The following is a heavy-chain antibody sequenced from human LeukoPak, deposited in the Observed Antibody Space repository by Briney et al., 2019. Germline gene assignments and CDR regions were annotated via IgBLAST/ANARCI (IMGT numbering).Heavy chain of an antibody. J-gene: IGHJ4*02. CDR3: AKDRQYSSGWYHY. CDR2: ISGSCGNT. CDR1: GFTFSNYA. V-gene: IGHV3-23*01. Sequence: GGSLRLSCAASGFTFSNYAMSWVRLAPGNGLTLVSAISGSCGNTYYADSVKGRFTISRDNSKNTLYLQMSSLRAEDTAIYYCAKDRQYSSGWYHYWGQGTLVTVSS. D-gene: IGHD6-19*01.